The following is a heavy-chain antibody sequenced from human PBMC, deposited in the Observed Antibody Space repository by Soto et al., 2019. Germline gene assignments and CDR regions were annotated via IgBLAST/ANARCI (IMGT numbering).Heavy chain of an antibody. CDR1: GYSFTSYW. D-gene: IGHD3-16*01. Sequence: PGESLKISCKGSGYSFTSYWIGWVRQMPGKGLEWMGIIYPGDSDTRYGPSFQGQVTISADKSISTAYLQWSSLKASDTAMYYCARAPRDPLGYYGMDVWGQGTTVTVSS. CDR3: ARAPRDPLGYYGMDV. CDR2: IYPGDSDT. J-gene: IGHJ6*02. V-gene: IGHV5-51*01.